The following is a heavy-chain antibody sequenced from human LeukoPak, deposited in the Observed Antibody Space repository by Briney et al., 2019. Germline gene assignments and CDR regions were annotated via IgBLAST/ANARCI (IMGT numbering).Heavy chain of an antibody. D-gene: IGHD3-10*01. CDR1: GFTFSSYA. Sequence: PGGSLRLSCAASGFTFSSYAMHWVRQAPGKGLERVALISFDGVYTYYADSVKGRFAISRDNSENTLYLQLNSLRAEDTAVYYCARDSTYYYESGSSGPHYFDSWGQGTLVTVSS. V-gene: IGHV3-30*01. CDR2: ISFDGVYT. J-gene: IGHJ4*02. CDR3: ARDSTYYYESGSSGPHYFDS.